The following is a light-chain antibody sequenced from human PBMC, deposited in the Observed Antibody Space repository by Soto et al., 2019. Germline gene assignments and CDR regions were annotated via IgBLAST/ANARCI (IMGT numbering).Light chain of an antibody. CDR2: SNN. Sequence: QSVLTQPPSASGTPGQKVFISCSGSSSNISGTNYAYWYQQLPGAAPKLLMHSNNLRPSGVPERISGSKFGTAASLAISGLRSEDEAVYYCASWDDRLGAVLFGGGTKLTVL. CDR1: SSNISGTNY. J-gene: IGLJ2*01. CDR3: ASWDDRLGAVL. V-gene: IGLV1-47*02.